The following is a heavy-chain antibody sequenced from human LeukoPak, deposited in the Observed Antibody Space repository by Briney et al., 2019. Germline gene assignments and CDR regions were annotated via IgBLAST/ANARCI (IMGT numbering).Heavy chain of an antibody. CDR1: GFTFSSYA. V-gene: IGHV3-30*04. J-gene: IGHJ3*02. CDR3: ARESDDAFDI. Sequence: PGRSLRLSCAASGFTFSSYAMHWVRQAPGKGLEWVAVISYDGSNKYYADSVKGRFTISRDNSKNTLYLQMNSLRAEDTAVYYCARESDDAFDIWGQGTMVTVSS. CDR2: ISYDGSNK.